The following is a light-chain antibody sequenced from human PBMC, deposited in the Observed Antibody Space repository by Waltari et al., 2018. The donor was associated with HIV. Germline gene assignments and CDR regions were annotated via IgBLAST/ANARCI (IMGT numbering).Light chain of an antibody. V-gene: IGKV1-39*01. CDR2: VAS. J-gene: IGKJ2*01. Sequence: DIQMTQSPSSLSASVGDRVTITCRASQSIDSYLNWYQQKTGKAPKLLIYVASSLQSGVPSRFGGSGSGTDFTLTISSLQPEDVATYYCQQSYSTPYTFGQGTKLEIK. CDR1: QSIDSY. CDR3: QQSYSTPYT.